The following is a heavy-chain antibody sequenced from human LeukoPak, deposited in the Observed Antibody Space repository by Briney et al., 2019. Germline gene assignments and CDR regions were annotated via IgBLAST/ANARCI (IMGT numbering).Heavy chain of an antibody. CDR2: ISAYNSNT. J-gene: IGHJ4*02. CDR3: ARTYDTYSTHFDY. D-gene: IGHD3-22*01. V-gene: IGHV1-18*01. CDR1: GYTFTSYG. Sequence: ASVKVSCKAAGYTFTSYGISWVRQAPGQGLEWMGWISAYNSNTNYAQKLQGRVTMTTDTSTSTAYMELSSLRSDDTAVYYCARTYDTYSTHFDYWGQGTLVTVSS.